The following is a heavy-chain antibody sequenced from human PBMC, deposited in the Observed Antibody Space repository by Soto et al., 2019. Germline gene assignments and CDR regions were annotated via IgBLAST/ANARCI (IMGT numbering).Heavy chain of an antibody. CDR2: MFYSGLT. CDR3: APLSVSLSGPYGIHV. D-gene: IGHD2-15*01. CDR1: GYSVSSSDYY. J-gene: IGHJ6*02. Sequence: SETLSLTCSVSGYSVSSSDYYWAWIRQPPGKGLEWIGSMFYSGLTYYNPSLKSRVTLSVDTSKNQFSVGLNSVTAADTAVYYCAPLSVSLSGPYGIHVWGQGTTVTVSS. V-gene: IGHV4-39*01.